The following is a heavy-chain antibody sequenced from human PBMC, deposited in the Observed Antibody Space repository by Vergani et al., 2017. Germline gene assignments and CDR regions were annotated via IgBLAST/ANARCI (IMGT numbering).Heavy chain of an antibody. CDR2: IYYSGST. J-gene: IGHJ4*02. Sequence: QVQLQESGPGLVKPSETLSLTCTVSGGSISSYYWSWIRPPPGKGLEWIGYIYYSGSTNYNPSLKSRVTIAVDTSKNQFSLKLSSVTAADTAVYYCAREKPSGYGNNLDYWGRGTLGTVSS. D-gene: IGHD5-12*01. CDR1: GGSISSYY. CDR3: AREKPSGYGNNLDY. V-gene: IGHV4-59*01.